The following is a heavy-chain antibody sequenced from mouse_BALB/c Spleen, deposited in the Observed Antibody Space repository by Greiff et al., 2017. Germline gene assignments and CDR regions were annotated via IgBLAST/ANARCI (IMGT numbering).Heavy chain of an antibody. CDR1: GYSFTGYY. Sequence: LVKTGASVKISCKASGYSFTGYYMHWVKQSHGKSLEWMGYISGYNGATSYNQKFKGKATFTVDTSSSKAYMQFTSLTSEDSAVYYCARGGNFPYFDYWGQGTTLTVSS. V-gene: IGHV1S34*01. D-gene: IGHD2-1*01. CDR3: ARGGNFPYFDY. J-gene: IGHJ2*01. CDR2: ISGYNGAT.